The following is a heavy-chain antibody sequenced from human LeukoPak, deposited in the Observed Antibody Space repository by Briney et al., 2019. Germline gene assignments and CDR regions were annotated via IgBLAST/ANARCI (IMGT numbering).Heavy chain of an antibody. CDR3: ARDRPHNWFDP. CDR2: ISSGSGTI. D-gene: IGHD6-6*01. J-gene: IGHJ5*02. Sequence: GGSLRLSCADSGFTFSDYSMNWVRQAPGKGLEWVSHISSGSGTIYYADSVKGRFTISRDNAKNSLYLQMNSLRAEDTAVYYCARDRPHNWFDPWGQGTLVTVSS. V-gene: IGHV3-48*04. CDR1: GFTFSDYS.